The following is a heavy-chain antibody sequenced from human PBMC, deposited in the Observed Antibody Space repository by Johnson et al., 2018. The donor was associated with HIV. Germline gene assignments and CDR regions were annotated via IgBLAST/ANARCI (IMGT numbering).Heavy chain of an antibody. Sequence: VQLVESGGGLVQPGGSLRLSCDTSGFTFSDYFIDWVRQAPGRGLEWLGRARNEANSYTIEYAASVRGRFSISRDYSKNSVFLQMNCLKTDDTAVYYCARVYVVYATSFDVWGQGTVVAVSS. CDR2: ARNEANSYTI. CDR1: GFTFSDYF. V-gene: IGHV3-72*01. J-gene: IGHJ3*01. D-gene: IGHD5/OR15-5a*01. CDR3: ARVYVVYATSFDV.